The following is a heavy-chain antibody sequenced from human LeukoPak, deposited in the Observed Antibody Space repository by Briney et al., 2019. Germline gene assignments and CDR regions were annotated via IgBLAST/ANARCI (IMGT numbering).Heavy chain of an antibody. J-gene: IGHJ3*02. Sequence: GGSLRLSCAASGFTFSSYWMSWVRQAPGKGLEWVANIKQDGSEKYYVDSVKGRFTISRDNAKNSLYLQMNSLRAEDTAVYYCARGAAAAYDAFDIWGQGTMVTVSS. CDR1: GFTFSSYW. CDR2: IKQDGSEK. V-gene: IGHV3-7*01. D-gene: IGHD6-13*01. CDR3: ARGAAAAYDAFDI.